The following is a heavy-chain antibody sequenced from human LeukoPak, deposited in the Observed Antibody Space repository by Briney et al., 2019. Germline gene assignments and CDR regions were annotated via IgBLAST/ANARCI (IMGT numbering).Heavy chain of an antibody. V-gene: IGHV1-69*05. J-gene: IGHJ3*02. CDR1: GAPFTRYA. CDR3: ERGSAEWEMATIQNAFDI. Sequence: GASVKLSCTAAGAPFTRYAISWVREAPGQGLEWMGGTIPIFGTAKYAKKSPGRVAITTDETTSTAYMELSSLRSEDTAVYYCERGSAEWEMATIQNAFDIWGQGTMVTVSS. D-gene: IGHD5-24*01. CDR2: TIPIFGTA.